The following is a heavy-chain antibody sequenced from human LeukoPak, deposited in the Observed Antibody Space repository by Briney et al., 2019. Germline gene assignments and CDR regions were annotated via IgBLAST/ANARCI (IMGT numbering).Heavy chain of an antibody. CDR3: AKRNSNYYYLDY. CDR1: GFTFSSYA. Sequence: GGSLRLSCAASGFTFSSYAMTWVRQAPGKGLEWVSVVSGGGGVTYYADSVKGRFTISRDNSKNTLYLQMNSLRAEDTAVYCCAKRNSNYYYLDYWGQGTLVTVSS. V-gene: IGHV3-23*01. D-gene: IGHD4-11*01. J-gene: IGHJ4*02. CDR2: VSGGGGVT.